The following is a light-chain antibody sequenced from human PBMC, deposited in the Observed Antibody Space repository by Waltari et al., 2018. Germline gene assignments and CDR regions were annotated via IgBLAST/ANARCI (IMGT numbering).Light chain of an antibody. V-gene: IGLV1-51*01. J-gene: IGLJ2*01. CDR2: EDN. CDR1: SPHIGNNY. Sequence: QSVLPQPPSVSAAPGQKVTITCSGSSPHIGNNYVSWYQQFPGTAPKLLIYEDNKRPSGIPDRFSASKSGTSATLGIHGVQTGDEADYYCGTWDSSLSVGVFGGGTKVTVV. CDR3: GTWDSSLSVGV.